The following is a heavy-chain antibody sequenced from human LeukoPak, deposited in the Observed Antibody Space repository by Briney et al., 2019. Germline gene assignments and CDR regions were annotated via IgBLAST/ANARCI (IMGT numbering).Heavy chain of an antibody. D-gene: IGHD6-19*01. J-gene: IGHJ6*03. V-gene: IGHV4-61*02. CDR2: IYTSGST. Sequence: PSQTLSLTCTVSGGSISSGSYYWSWIRQPAGKGLEWIGRIYTSGSTNYNPSLKSRVTISVDTSKNQFSLKLSSVTAADTAVYYCARRASSGMDVWGKGTTVTISS. CDR1: GGSISSGSYY. CDR3: ARRASSGMDV.